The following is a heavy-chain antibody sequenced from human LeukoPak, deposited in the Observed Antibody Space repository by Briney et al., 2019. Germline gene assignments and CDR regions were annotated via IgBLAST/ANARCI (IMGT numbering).Heavy chain of an antibody. Sequence: SETLSLTCTVSGGSISSSTYYWGWIRQPPGKGLEWIGSIYYSGSTYYNPSLKSRVTISVDTSKNHFSLKLCSVTAADTAVYYCARQDYDSSGYYSLNYFDYWGQGTLVTVSS. CDR3: ARQDYDSSGYYSLNYFDY. V-gene: IGHV4-39*01. D-gene: IGHD3-22*01. CDR1: GGSISSSTYY. J-gene: IGHJ4*02. CDR2: IYYSGST.